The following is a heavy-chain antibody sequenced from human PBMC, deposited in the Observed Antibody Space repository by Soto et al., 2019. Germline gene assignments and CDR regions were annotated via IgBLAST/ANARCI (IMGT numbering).Heavy chain of an antibody. CDR3: ARDRLNNAYNIFFDY. Sequence: EVPLVESGGGLVQPGGSLRLSCAASGFTFSSHWMHWVRQAPGKGLVWVSRINGDGSATTYADSVKGRFTISRDNAKNTLFLQMNSLRAEDTAVYYCARDRLNNAYNIFFDYWGQGTLATVSS. D-gene: IGHD1-1*01. CDR2: INGDGSAT. J-gene: IGHJ4*02. V-gene: IGHV3-74*01. CDR1: GFTFSSHW.